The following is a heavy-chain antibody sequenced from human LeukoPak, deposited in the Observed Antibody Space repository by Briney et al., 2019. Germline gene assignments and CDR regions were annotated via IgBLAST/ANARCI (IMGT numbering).Heavy chain of an antibody. Sequence: GASVKVSCKASGYTFTDYYIRWVRQAPGQGLEWMGWINTNTGNPTYAQGFTGRFVFSLDTSVSTAYLQISGLKAEDTAVYYCARDPPSIAARHFDYWGQGTLVTVSS. V-gene: IGHV7-4-1*02. CDR2: INTNTGNP. CDR3: ARDPPSIAARHFDY. CDR1: GYTFTDYY. J-gene: IGHJ4*02. D-gene: IGHD6-6*01.